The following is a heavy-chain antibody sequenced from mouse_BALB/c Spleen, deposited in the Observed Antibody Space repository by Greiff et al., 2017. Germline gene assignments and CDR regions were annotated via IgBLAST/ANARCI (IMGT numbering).Heavy chain of an antibody. CDR2: ISSGGST. D-gene: IGHD2-4*01. J-gene: IGHJ2*01. Sequence: EVKPVESGGGFVKPGGSLKLSCAASGFTFSSYAMSWVRQTPEKRLEWVASISSGGSTYYPDSVKGRFTISRDNARNILYLQMSSLRSEDTAMYYCAREDYDVGYWGQGTTLTVSS. CDR3: AREDYDVGY. V-gene: IGHV5-6-5*01. CDR1: GFTFSSYA.